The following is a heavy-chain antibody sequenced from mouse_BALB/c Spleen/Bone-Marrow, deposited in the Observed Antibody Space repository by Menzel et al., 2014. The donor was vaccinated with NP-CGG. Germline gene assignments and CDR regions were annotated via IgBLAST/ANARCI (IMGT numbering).Heavy chain of an antibody. CDR3: ARGGDNFAWFAY. CDR2: VDPSDGYT. D-gene: IGHD1-3*01. V-gene: IGHV1-69*02. J-gene: IGHJ3*01. CDR1: GYTFTTYW. Sequence: VKLQESGAELVTPGASVKLSCKASGYTFTTYWMHWVNQRPGHGLEWIGQVDPSDGYTNYSQMFKGKATLNVDKSSSTAYMQRSSLSSEDSAVYYCARGGDNFAWFAYWGQGTLVTVSA.